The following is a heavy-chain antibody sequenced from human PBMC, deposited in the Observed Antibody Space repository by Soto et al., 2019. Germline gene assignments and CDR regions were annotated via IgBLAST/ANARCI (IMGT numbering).Heavy chain of an antibody. CDR1: GYTFTSYG. D-gene: IGHD6-13*01. J-gene: IGHJ5*02. V-gene: IGHV1-18*01. Sequence: ASVKVSCKTSGYTFTSYGISWVRQAPGQGLEWMGWISAYNGNTNYAQKLQGRVTMTTDTSTSTAYMELRSLRSDDTAVYYCARHGYSSSWLWFDPWGQGTLVTVSS. CDR2: ISAYNGNT. CDR3: ARHGYSSSWLWFDP.